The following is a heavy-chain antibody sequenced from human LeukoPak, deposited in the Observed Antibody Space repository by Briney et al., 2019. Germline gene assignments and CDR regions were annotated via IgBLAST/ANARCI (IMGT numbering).Heavy chain of an antibody. D-gene: IGHD4-23*01. CDR1: GYSFTSYW. V-gene: IGHV5-51*01. Sequence: GESLKISCKGSGYSFTSYWIGWVRQMPGKGLEWMGIIYPGDSDTRYSPSFQGQVTISADKSISTAYLQWSSLKASDTAMYYCARSDYGGDSGGSFDYWGQGTLVTVSS. CDR2: IYPGDSDT. CDR3: ARSDYGGDSGGSFDY. J-gene: IGHJ4*02.